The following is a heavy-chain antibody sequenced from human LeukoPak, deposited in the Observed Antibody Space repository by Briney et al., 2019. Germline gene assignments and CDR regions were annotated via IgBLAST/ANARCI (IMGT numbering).Heavy chain of an antibody. D-gene: IGHD6-19*01. Sequence: PGGSLRLSCSASGFTFSSYAMHWVRQAPGKGLEYVSAISSNGGSTYYADSVKGRFTISRDNPKNTLYLQMSSLRAEDTAVYYCVKIAVAGANYYYYYGMDVWGQGTTVTVSS. V-gene: IGHV3-64D*06. CDR1: GFTFSSYA. J-gene: IGHJ6*02. CDR2: ISSNGGST. CDR3: VKIAVAGANYYYYYGMDV.